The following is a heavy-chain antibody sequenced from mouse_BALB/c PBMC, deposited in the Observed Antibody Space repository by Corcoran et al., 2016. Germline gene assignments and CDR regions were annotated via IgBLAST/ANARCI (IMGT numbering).Heavy chain of an antibody. CDR1: GYPFTNYR. J-gene: IGHJ4*01. V-gene: IGHV9-3-1*01. Sequence: QIQMVESGPELEKPGETVKISCKASGYPFTNYRMNRVKQAAGKGVKWLGWINTYTGEPTYADDVKGRFAFSLGTSASTAYLQINNLKNEDTATYFCAREPYDMDYWGQGTSVTVSS. CDR2: INTYTGEP. CDR3: AREPYDMDY.